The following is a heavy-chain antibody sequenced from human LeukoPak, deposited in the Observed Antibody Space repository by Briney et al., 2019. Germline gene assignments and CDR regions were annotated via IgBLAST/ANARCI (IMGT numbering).Heavy chain of an antibody. D-gene: IGHD2-21*02. CDR1: GFTFSDYY. CDR3: TTSYVVVTAIPHGMDV. CDR2: IKSKTDGGTT. Sequence: GGSLRLSCEASGFTFSDYYLSWIRQAPGKGLEWVGRIKSKTDGGTTDYAAPVKGRFTISRDDSKNTLYLQMNSLKTEDTAVYYCTTSYVVVTAIPHGMDVWGQGTTVTVSS. V-gene: IGHV3-15*01. J-gene: IGHJ6*02.